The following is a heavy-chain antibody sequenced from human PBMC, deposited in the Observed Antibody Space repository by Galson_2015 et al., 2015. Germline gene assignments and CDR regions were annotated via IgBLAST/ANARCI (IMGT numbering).Heavy chain of an antibody. D-gene: IGHD3-3*01. CDR1: GGSIGSSNSH. CDR2: IYYSGST. J-gene: IGHJ3*02. CDR3: ARQYGPIFGVVRAFDI. Sequence: ETLSLTCSVSGGSIGSSNSHWGWIRQPPGKGLEWIGSIYYSGSTYYNPSLESRVTISVDTPKNQFSLKLSSVTAADTAVYYCARQYGPIFGVVRAFDIWGQGTMVTVSS. V-gene: IGHV4-39*01.